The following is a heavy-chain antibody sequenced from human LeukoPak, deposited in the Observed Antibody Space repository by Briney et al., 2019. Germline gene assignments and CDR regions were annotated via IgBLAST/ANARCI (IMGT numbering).Heavy chain of an antibody. CDR3: AREQVGGATPIDY. D-gene: IGHD1-26*01. Sequence: GGSLRLSCAASGFTFSDYYMSWIRQAPGKGLEGVSYISSSGSTIYYADSVKGRFTISRDNAKNSLYLQMNSLRAEDTAVYYCAREQVGGATPIDYWGQGTLVTVSS. J-gene: IGHJ4*02. CDR1: GFTFSDYY. CDR2: ISSSGSTI. V-gene: IGHV3-11*04.